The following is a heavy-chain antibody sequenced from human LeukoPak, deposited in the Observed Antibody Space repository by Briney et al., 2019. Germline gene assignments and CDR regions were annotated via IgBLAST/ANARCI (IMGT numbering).Heavy chain of an antibody. CDR2: MIPNSGNT. Sequence: RASVKDSCMAPRYTFTSYDINWVRQATGQGLEWMGWMIPNSGNTGYAQRFQGRVTMTRNTSISTTDMELSSLRSEDTAVYYCARVSGSYRVYYYYGMDVWGQGTTVTVSS. D-gene: IGHD1-26*01. CDR1: RYTFTSYD. J-gene: IGHJ6*02. V-gene: IGHV1-8*01. CDR3: ARVSGSYRVYYYYGMDV.